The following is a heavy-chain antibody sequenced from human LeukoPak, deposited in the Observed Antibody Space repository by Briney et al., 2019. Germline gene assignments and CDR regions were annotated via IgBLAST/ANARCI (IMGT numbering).Heavy chain of an antibody. CDR2: ISYDGSNK. Sequence: TGGSLRLSCAASVFTLSSYAMHWVRQAPGKGLEWVAVISYDGSNKYYADSVKGRFTISRDNSKNTLYLQMNNLRAEDTAVYYCPRDGEVGATGTRFDYWGQGTLVTVSS. V-gene: IGHV3-30*04. CDR1: VFTLSSYA. D-gene: IGHD1-26*01. CDR3: PRDGEVGATGTRFDY. J-gene: IGHJ4*02.